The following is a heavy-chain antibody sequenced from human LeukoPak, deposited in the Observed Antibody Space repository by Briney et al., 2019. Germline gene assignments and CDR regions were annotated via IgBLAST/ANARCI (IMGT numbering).Heavy chain of an antibody. Sequence: SQTLSLTCAVSGGSISSGGYSWSWIRQPPGKGLEWIGYIYYSGSTYYNPSLKSRVTISVDTSKNQFSLKLSSVTAADTAVYYCARVATISAFDYWGQGTLVTVSS. D-gene: IGHD5-12*01. CDR2: IYYSGST. J-gene: IGHJ4*02. CDR1: GGSISSGGYS. CDR3: ARVATISAFDY. V-gene: IGHV4-30-4*07.